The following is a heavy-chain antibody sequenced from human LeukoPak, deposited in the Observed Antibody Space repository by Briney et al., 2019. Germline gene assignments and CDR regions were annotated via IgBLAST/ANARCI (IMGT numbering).Heavy chain of an antibody. CDR2: IYHSGSA. CDR1: GYSISSGYY. D-gene: IGHD4-17*01. J-gene: IGHJ4*02. V-gene: IGHV4-38-2*01. CDR3: ARGDGDYGY. Sequence: SETLSLTCAVSGYSISSGYYWGWIRQPPGKGLEWIGSIYHSGSASYSPSLKSRVTISVDTSKNQYSLNLSSVAAADTAVYYCARGDGDYGYWGQGTLVTVSS.